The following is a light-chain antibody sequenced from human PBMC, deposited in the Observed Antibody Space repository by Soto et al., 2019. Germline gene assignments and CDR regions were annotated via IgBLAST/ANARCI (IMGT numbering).Light chain of an antibody. CDR3: LQDYNYPRT. CDR1: RTVNSTY. J-gene: IGKJ1*01. CDR2: GAS. V-gene: IGKV3-20*01. Sequence: EIVLTQSPGTLSLSPGERATLSCRASRTVNSTYLAWYQHKPGQAPRLLIYGASSRATGIPDRFSGSGSGTDFTLTISRLEPEDCAVYYCLQDYNYPRTFGQGTKVEIK.